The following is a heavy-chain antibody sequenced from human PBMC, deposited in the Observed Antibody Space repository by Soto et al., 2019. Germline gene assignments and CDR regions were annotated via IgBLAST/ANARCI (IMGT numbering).Heavy chain of an antibody. D-gene: IGHD3-10*01. V-gene: IGHV4-31*03. J-gene: IGHJ6*03. CDR1: GGSISSGGYY. CDR2: IYYSGST. CDR3: ARGRIRVRGVIITRDYYYMDV. Sequence: PSETLSLTCTVSGGSISSGGYYWSWIRQHPGKGLEWIGYIYYSGSTYYNPSFKIRVTISVDTSKFQFSLKLSSVTAADTAVYYCARGRIRVRGVIITRDYYYMDVWGKGTTVTVSS.